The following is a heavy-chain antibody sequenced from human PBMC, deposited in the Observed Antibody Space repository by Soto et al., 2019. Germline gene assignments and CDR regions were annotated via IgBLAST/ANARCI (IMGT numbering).Heavy chain of an antibody. Sequence: QVQLVQSGTEVKKPGSSVKVCCKTSGGTFSSYMITWVRQVPGQGLDWMGNIVPLFGTVKYAEKFQGRVTITADDSTSTAYKNLSGRTSEATAVYYCARGKGDYWGQGTQVIVSS. CDR2: IVPLFGTV. CDR1: GGTFSSYM. V-gene: IGHV1-69*15. CDR3: ARGKGDY. J-gene: IGHJ4*02.